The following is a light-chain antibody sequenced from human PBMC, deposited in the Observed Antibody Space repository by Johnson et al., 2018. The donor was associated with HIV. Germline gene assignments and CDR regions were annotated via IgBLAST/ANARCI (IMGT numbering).Light chain of an antibody. CDR2: ENN. CDR1: SSNIGKNY. V-gene: IGLV1-51*02. J-gene: IGLJ1*01. CDR3: GTWDSSLSVYV. Sequence: QSVLTQPPSVSAAPGQKVIISCSGSSSNIGKNYVSWYQQLPGTAPKLLIYENNKRPSGIPDRFSGSKSGTSATLGITGLPTGDEADYYCGTWDSSLSVYVFGTGTKVTVL.